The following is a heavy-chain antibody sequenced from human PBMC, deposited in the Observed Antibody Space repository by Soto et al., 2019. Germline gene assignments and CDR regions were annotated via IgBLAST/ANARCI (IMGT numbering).Heavy chain of an antibody. V-gene: IGHV4-59*01. CDR1: GGSISTYY. CDR3: ARGLSTIFGISFDH. Sequence: PSETLSLTCTVSGGSISTYYWNWIRQSPGKGLEWIGYFYNSGPTIYNSSLKSRVTISADTSKNQFSLKLSSVTAEDTDVYYCARGLSTIFGISFDHWGPGTLVTVSS. D-gene: IGHD3-3*01. CDR2: FYNSGPT. J-gene: IGHJ4*02.